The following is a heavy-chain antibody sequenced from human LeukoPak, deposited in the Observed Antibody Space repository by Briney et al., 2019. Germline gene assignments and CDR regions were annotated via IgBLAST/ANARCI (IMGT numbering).Heavy chain of an antibody. D-gene: IGHD2-2*01. J-gene: IGHJ6*02. Sequence: GRSLRLSCAASGFTFDDQAMHWVRHAPGKGLEWVSGISWNSGTIGYADSVKGRFTISRDNVKNSLYLQMNSLRVEDTALYYCAKDDQRDYYYGMDVWGQGTTVTVSS. CDR2: ISWNSGTI. CDR1: GFTFDDQA. CDR3: AKDDQRDYYYGMDV. V-gene: IGHV3-9*01.